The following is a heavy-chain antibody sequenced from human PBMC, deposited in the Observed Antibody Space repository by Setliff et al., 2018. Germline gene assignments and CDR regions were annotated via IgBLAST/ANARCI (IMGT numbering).Heavy chain of an antibody. CDR2: IYYSGST. Sequence: PSETLSLTCTVSGGSISSHYWSWTRQPPGKGLEWIGSIYYSGSTNYNPSLKSRVTISVDTSKNQFSLKLSSVTAADTAVYYCARDLGYSYGIYYFDYWGQGTLVTVSS. V-gene: IGHV4-59*11. CDR1: GGSISSHY. J-gene: IGHJ4*02. D-gene: IGHD5-18*01. CDR3: ARDLGYSYGIYYFDY.